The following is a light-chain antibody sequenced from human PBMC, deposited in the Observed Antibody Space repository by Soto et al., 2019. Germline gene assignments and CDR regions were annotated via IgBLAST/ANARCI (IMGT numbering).Light chain of an antibody. CDR3: SSYTSSNTLV. CDR2: EVT. V-gene: IGLV2-14*01. J-gene: IGLJ1*01. CDR1: SSDIGGYNY. Sequence: QSVLTQPASVSGSPGQSITISCTGGSSDIGGYNYVSWFQQHPGKAPKLMIYEVTNRPSGVSNRFSGSKSGSTASLTISGLQAEDEADYYCSSYTSSNTLVFGTGTKVTV.